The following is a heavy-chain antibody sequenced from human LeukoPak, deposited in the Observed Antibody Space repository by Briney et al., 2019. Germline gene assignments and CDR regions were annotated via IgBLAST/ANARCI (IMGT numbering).Heavy chain of an antibody. CDR2: VYYRGNT. CDR3: ATRGY. D-gene: IGHD3-10*01. Sequence: PSETLSLTCSVSADSISSYYWSWIRQPPGKGLEWIGYVYYRGNTKYNPSLKSRVTIEVDTSKNQFSLNLTSVTAADTAVYYCATRGYWGQGTLVAVSS. J-gene: IGHJ4*02. CDR1: ADSISSYY. V-gene: IGHV4-59*08.